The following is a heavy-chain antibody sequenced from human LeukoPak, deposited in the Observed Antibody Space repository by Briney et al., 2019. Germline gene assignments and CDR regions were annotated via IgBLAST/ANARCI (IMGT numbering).Heavy chain of an antibody. J-gene: IGHJ1*01. D-gene: IGHD2-15*01. V-gene: IGHV1-69*01. CDR2: IIPIFGTA. Sequence: SVKVSCKASGGTFSSYAISWVRQAPGQGLEWMGGIIPIFGTANYAQKFQGRVTITADESTSTAYMELSSLRSEDTAVYYCARDPYYCSGGSCYVAEYFRHWGPGHPGHRLL. CDR1: GGTFSSYA. CDR3: ARDPYYCSGGSCYVAEYFRH.